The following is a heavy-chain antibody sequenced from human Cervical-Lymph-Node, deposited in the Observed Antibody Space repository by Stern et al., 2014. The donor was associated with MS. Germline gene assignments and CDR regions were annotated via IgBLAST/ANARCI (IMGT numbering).Heavy chain of an antibody. J-gene: IGHJ2*01. V-gene: IGHV4-39*02. CDR3: ARGVTAVTNYVPNWCFDL. CDR1: GGSITNRDY. CDR2: VYYSGIT. D-gene: IGHD4-11*01. Sequence: QVQLQESGPGLVKPSETLSLTCTVSGGSITNRDYWGWIRQSPGKGLEWIGSVYYSGITYYRPSLKSRATISIDTSRKQLFLRLNGETATDTAVYFCARGVTAVTNYVPNWCFDLWGRGTLVTVSS.